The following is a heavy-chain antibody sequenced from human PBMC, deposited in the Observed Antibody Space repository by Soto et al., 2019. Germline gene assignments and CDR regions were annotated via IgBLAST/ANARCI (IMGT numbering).Heavy chain of an antibody. J-gene: IGHJ4*02. D-gene: IGHD6-6*01. Sequence: QIQLQQSGPGLLKPSQTLSLTCTISGDSVSSNSAAWNWIRQSPSRGLEWLGRTYYRSKWYSAYAGSVKSRITINADTSKNQFSLHLNSVTPEDTAVYYCSRGPSPLAYWGRGTVVTVSS. CDR1: GDSVSSNSAA. V-gene: IGHV6-1*01. CDR2: TYYRSKWYS. CDR3: SRGPSPLAY.